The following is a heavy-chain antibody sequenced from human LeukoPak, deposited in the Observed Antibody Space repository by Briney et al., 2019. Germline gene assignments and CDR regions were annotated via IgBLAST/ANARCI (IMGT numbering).Heavy chain of an antibody. CDR3: ARIYSGSHYS. J-gene: IGHJ4*02. CDR1: GFIVNTYY. CDR2: IYSDGST. Sequence: GGSLRLSCAVSGFIVNTYYMSWVRQAPGKGLEWVSIIYSDGSTYYADSVKGRFTISRDTSKNTLFLQMNSLRAEDTAVYYCARIYSGSHYSWGQGILVTISS. V-gene: IGHV3-53*01. D-gene: IGHD1-26*01.